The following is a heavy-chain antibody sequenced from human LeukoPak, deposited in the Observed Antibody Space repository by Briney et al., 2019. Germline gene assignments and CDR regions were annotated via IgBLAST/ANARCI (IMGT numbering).Heavy chain of an antibody. J-gene: IGHJ4*02. CDR3: ARLYGSGSYFDF. D-gene: IGHD3-10*01. CDR2: MNPNSGNT. CDR1: GYTFTSYD. V-gene: IGHV1-8*01. Sequence: ASVKVSCKASGYTFTSYDINWVRQATGQGLEWMGWMNPNSGNTGYAQKFQGRVTMTRNTSISTACMELSSLRSEDTAVYYCARLYGSGSYFDFGGQGTLVTVSS.